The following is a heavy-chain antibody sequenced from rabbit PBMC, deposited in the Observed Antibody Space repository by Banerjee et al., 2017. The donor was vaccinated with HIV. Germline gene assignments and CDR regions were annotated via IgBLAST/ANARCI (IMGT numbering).Heavy chain of an antibody. D-gene: IGHD8-1*01. V-gene: IGHV1S45*01. Sequence: QEQLEESGGDLVKPEGSLTLTCTASGFSFSGSYWICWVRQAPGKGLEWIACIAAGSSSSTWYANWAKGRFTISKTSSTTVTLQMNILTAADTATYFCARDAGTIYAYGMDLWGPGTLVTVS. CDR1: GFSFSGSYW. CDR3: ARDAGTIYAYGMDL. CDR2: IAAGSSSST. J-gene: IGHJ6*01.